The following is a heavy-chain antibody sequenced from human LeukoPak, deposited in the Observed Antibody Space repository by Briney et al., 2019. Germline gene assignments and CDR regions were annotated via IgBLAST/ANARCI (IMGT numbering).Heavy chain of an antibody. V-gene: IGHV3-23*01. J-gene: IGHJ4*02. D-gene: IGHD3-22*01. CDR2: ISGSGGST. CDR1: GFIFSSYA. CDR3: AKGGYYDSSGYQYFDY. Sequence: PGGSLRLSCAASGFIFSSYAMSWVRQAPGKGLEWVSAISGSGGSTYYADSVKGRFTISRDNSKNTLYLQMNSLRAEDTAVYYCAKGGYYDSSGYQYFDYWGQGTLVTVSS.